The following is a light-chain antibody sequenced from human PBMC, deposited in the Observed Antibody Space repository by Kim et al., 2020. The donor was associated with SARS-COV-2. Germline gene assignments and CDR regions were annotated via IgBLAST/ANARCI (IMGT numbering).Light chain of an antibody. Sequence: QSVLTQPPSVSGAPGQRVSISCSGSSSNIGAGYDVHWYQQFPGEAPKLLIYGNNNRPSGVPDRFSGSKSGTSASLTITGLQAEDEANYYCQSPDTSLSSWVFGGGTQLTVL. CDR1: SSNIGAGYD. CDR2: GNN. CDR3: QSPDTSLSSWV. J-gene: IGLJ3*02. V-gene: IGLV1-40*01.